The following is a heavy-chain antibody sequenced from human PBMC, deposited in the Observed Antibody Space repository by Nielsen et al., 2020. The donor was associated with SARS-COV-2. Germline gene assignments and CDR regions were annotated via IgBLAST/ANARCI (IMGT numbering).Heavy chain of an antibody. Sequence: SETLSLTCTVSGGSISSSSYYWGWIRQPPGKGLEWIGSIYYSGSTYYNPSLKSRVTISVDTSKNQFSLKLSSVTAADTAVYYCARRKLGYCSSTSCYTGKWFDPWGQGTLVTVSS. CDR2: IYYSGST. J-gene: IGHJ5*02. D-gene: IGHD2-2*02. CDR3: ARRKLGYCSSTSCYTGKWFDP. V-gene: IGHV4-39*01. CDR1: GGSISSSSYY.